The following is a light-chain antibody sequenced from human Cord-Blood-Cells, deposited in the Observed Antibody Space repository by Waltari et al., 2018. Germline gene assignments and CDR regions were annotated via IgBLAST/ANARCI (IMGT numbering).Light chain of an antibody. CDR1: TRHVGCYNI. Sequence: HSALLQPASVSVSPGQSITISCTGTTRHVGCYNIVSWYQQHPGKAPKLMIYDVSNRPSGVSNRFSGSKSGNTASLTISGLQAEDEADYYCSSYTSSSTLGVFGTGTKVTVL. J-gene: IGLJ1*01. CDR2: DVS. CDR3: SSYTSSSTLGV. V-gene: IGLV2-14*01.